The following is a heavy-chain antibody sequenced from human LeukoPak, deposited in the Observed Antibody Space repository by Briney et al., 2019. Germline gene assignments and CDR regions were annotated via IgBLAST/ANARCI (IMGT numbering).Heavy chain of an antibody. CDR1: GFTFSSSW. Sequence: GGSLRLSCAASGFTFSSSWMTWVRQAPGNGLEWVAHIKEDGNEEYYVDSVKGRFTISRDNAKNSLYLQLNRLRAEDQAVFYCARWNNDWEFDYWGQGTLVSVSS. CDR2: IKEDGNEE. D-gene: IGHD1/OR15-1a*01. CDR3: ARWNNDWEFDY. V-gene: IGHV3-7*03. J-gene: IGHJ4*02.